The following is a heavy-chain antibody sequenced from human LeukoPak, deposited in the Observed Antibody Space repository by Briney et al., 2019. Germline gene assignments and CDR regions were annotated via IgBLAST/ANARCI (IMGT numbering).Heavy chain of an antibody. CDR3: AKDNVEMATIYYYGMDV. J-gene: IGHJ6*02. Sequence: PGGSLRLSCGASGFTFSSYAMSWVRQAPGKGLEWVSAISGSGGSTYYADSVKGRFTISRDNSKNTLYLQMNSLRAEDTAVYYCAKDNVEMATIYYYGMDVWGQGTTVTVSS. CDR1: GFTFSSYA. V-gene: IGHV3-23*01. CDR2: ISGSGGST. D-gene: IGHD5-24*01.